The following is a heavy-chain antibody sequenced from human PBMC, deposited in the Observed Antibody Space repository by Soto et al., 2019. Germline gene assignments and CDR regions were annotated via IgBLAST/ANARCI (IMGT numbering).Heavy chain of an antibody. D-gene: IGHD3-9*01. CDR2: ISGGGGST. V-gene: IGHV3-23*01. Sequence: ESGGGFVQPGESLRLSCAASGFTFSLSAMSWVRQAPGRGLEWVSSISGGGGSTEYADSVKGRFTISRDNSKDTVHLQMNSLRAEDTAVYYCAKGPEYDILTGCDYWGQGALVTVSS. CDR1: GFTFSLSA. J-gene: IGHJ4*02. CDR3: AKGPEYDILTGCDY.